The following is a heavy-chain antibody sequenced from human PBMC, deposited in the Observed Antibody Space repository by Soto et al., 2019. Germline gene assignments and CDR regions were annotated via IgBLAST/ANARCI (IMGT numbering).Heavy chain of an antibody. CDR3: AKDFSSTIFGVVIPFDY. Sequence: LXLFCADSVFTVSSYAMSWVRQAPWKGLEWVSAISGSGGSTYYADSVKGRFTISRDNSKNTLYLQMNSLRAEDTAVYYCAKDFSSTIFGVVIPFDYWGQGTLVTVSS. CDR2: ISGSGGST. D-gene: IGHD3-3*01. V-gene: IGHV3-23*01. CDR1: VFTVSSYA. J-gene: IGHJ4*02.